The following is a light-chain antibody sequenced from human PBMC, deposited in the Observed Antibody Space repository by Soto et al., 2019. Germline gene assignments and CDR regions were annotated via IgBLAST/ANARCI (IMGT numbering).Light chain of an antibody. CDR2: DAS. CDR3: QQRSNWLMYT. J-gene: IGKJ2*01. Sequence: EIVLTQSPATLSLSPGERATLSCRASQSVSSYLAWYQQKPGQAPRLLIYDASNRATGIPARFSGSGSGTDVTRTISSLEPEDFAVYYCQQRSNWLMYTFGQGSKLEIK. CDR1: QSVSSY. V-gene: IGKV3-11*01.